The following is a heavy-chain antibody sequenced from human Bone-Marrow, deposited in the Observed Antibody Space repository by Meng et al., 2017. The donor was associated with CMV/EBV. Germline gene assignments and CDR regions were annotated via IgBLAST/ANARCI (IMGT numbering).Heavy chain of an antibody. J-gene: IGHJ6*02. D-gene: IGHD6-6*01. V-gene: IGHV1-18*01. CDR2: ISAYNGNT. CDR3: ARLHSSSSLPLGYYGMDV. CDR1: GYTFTSYG. Sequence: ASVKLSCNASGYTFTSYGISWVRQAPGQGLEWMGWISAYNGNTNYAQKLQGRVTMTTDTSTSTAYMELRSLRSDDTAVYYCARLHSSSSLPLGYYGMDVWGQGNTVTVSS.